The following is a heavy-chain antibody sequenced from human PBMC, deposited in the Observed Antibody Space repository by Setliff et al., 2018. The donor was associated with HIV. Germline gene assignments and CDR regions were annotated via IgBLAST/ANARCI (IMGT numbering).Heavy chain of an antibody. CDR2: IKSKTDGGTT. V-gene: IGHV3-15*01. J-gene: IGHJ4*02. CDR1: GFTFSNAW. D-gene: IGHD2-2*01. CDR3: TRYCSSTSGPPRTFDY. Sequence: PGGSLRLSCAASGFTFSNAWMSWVRQAPGKGLEWVGRIKSKTDGGTTDYAAPVKGRFTISRDDSKNTLYLQMNSLKTEDTAVYYCTRYCSSTSGPPRTFDYWGQGTLVTVSS.